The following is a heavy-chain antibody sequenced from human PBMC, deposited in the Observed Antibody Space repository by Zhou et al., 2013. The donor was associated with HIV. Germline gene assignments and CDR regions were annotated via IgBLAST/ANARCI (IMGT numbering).Heavy chain of an antibody. CDR2: IRNKARSYST. CDR1: GFTFSDHY. V-gene: IGHV3-72*01. Sequence: EVQLAASGGGLVQPGGSLRLSCAASGFTFSDHYMDWVRQAPGKGLEWVGRIRNKARSYSTEYAASVKGRITISRDDSKNSVYLQMSSLKTEDTAVYYCARGTRSRYYDGLGSYGRGYGTSWGQGDHGHRLL. CDR3: ARGTRSRYYDGLGSYGRGYGTS. D-gene: IGHD3-10*01. J-gene: IGHJ6*02.